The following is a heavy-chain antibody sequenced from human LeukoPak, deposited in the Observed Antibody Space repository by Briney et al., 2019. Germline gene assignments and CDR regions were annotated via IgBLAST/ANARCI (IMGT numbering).Heavy chain of an antibody. J-gene: IGHJ4*02. Sequence: ASVRVSCKTSGYTFRDYEINWVRQAPGLGLEWVAWIHANSGKAGSAQKFQGRVTLARDTSTETAFMELSGLTSDDSATYFCARGHYGGNRYFDNWGQGTLVTVSS. D-gene: IGHD4-23*01. CDR2: IHANSGKA. CDR3: ARGHYGGNRYFDN. CDR1: GYTFRDYE. V-gene: IGHV1-8*01.